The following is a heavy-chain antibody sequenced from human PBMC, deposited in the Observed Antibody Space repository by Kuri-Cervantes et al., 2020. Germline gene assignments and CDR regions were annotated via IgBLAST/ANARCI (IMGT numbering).Heavy chain of an antibody. D-gene: IGHD2-15*01. CDR3: ALIVISSNWFDP. J-gene: IGHJ5*02. CDR2: IYWDDDK. V-gene: IGHV2-5*02. Sequence: SGPTLVKPTQTLTLTCTFPGFSLSTSGVGVGWIRQPPEKVLEWLALIYWDDDKRYSPSLKTRLTIAKATSKNQVVFTMTNMDPVDTATYYCALIVISSNWFDPWGQGTLVTVSS. CDR1: GFSLSTSGVG.